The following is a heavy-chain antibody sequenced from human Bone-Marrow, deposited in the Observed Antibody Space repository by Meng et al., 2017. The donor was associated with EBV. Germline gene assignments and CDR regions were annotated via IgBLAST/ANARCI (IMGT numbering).Heavy chain of an antibody. J-gene: IGHJ5*02. CDR2: SNVGNGDT. V-gene: IGHV1-3*01. D-gene: IGHD3-22*01. CDR3: ARDSSGDSRNFDP. Sequence: QAQLAQSGAEVKKPGAAVKVPCKDSGYSLSTYAIHWVRQAPGQRLEWMGWSNVGNGDTKYSQKLQGRVTITRDTSASTAYMELRSLRSEDTAVYYCARDSSGDSRNFDPWGQGTLVTVSS. CDR1: GYSLSTYA.